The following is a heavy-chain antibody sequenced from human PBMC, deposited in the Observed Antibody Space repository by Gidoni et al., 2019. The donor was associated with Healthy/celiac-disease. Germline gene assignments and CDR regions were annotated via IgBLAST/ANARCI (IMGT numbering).Heavy chain of an antibody. D-gene: IGHD6-6*01. CDR3: ARSIAARLWWFDP. Sequence: EVQLVQSGAEVNKPGESLKISCTGSGYSFTRYWIGWVRQMPGKGLEWMGIIYPGDSNTRYSPSFQGQVTISADKSISTAYLQWSSLKAADTAMYYCARSIAARLWWFDPWGQGTLVTVSS. CDR2: IYPGDSNT. CDR1: GYSFTRYW. V-gene: IGHV5-51*01. J-gene: IGHJ5*02.